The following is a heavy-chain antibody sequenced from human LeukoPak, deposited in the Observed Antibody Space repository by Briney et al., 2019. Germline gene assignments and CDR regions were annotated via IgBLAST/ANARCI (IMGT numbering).Heavy chain of an antibody. Sequence: GRSLTLSCAASGLTFSSYSMNWVRQAPRNGMEWVSSISSSSSYIYYADSVTGRFTVSRDNAKNSLYLQMNSLRAEDTAVYYCARARYSSCWLSAYWGQGTLVTVSS. CDR2: ISSSSSYI. J-gene: IGHJ4*02. CDR1: GLTFSSYS. D-gene: IGHD6-19*01. CDR3: ARARYSSCWLSAY. V-gene: IGHV3-21*01.